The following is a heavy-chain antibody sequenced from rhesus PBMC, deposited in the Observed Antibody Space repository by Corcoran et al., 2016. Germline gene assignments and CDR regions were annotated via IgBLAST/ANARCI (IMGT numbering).Heavy chain of an antibody. CDR1: GDSISGYY. D-gene: IGHD3-34*01. CDR3: ARRPKTGGDRFDV. V-gene: IGHV4-160*01. Sequence: QVQLQESGPGLVRPSETLSLTCAVPGDSISGYYWTRIRQPPGTGLGWIGRIFGGRGSTDYNPSLKGRVTISTDTSKNQFSLQMNSVTAADTAVYFCARRPKTGGDRFDVWGPGLLVTVSS. CDR2: IFGGRGST. J-gene: IGHJ5-1*01.